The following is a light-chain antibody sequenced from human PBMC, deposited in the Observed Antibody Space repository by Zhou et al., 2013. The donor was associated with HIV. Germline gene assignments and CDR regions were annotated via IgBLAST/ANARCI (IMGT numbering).Light chain of an antibody. CDR1: QSISGN. J-gene: IGKJ4*01. CDR3: QQYNDWPLT. V-gene: IGKV3-15*01. CDR2: GAS. Sequence: EIVMTQSPATLSVSPGEGVTLSCRASQSISGNLAWYQQKSGQPPRLLIYGASTRATGIPARFSGSGSGTEFTLTISSLQSEDFALYHCQQYNDWPLTFGGGTKVEIK.